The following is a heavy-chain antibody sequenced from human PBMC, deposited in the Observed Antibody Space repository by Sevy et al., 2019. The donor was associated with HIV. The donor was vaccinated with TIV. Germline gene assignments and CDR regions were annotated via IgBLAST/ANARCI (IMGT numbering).Heavy chain of an antibody. CDR2: ISHGGGTT. J-gene: IGHJ4*02. D-gene: IGHD2-2*01. CDR1: GFTFSNYV. Sequence: GGSLRLSCAASGFTFSNYVMNWVRQAPGKGLEWVSVISHGGGTTYYADSVKGRFTISRDDSKDTMYLVMNSLRAEDTAVYYCARRYLPSAPPALDYWGQGTLVTVSS. CDR3: ARRYLPSAPPALDY. V-gene: IGHV3-23*01.